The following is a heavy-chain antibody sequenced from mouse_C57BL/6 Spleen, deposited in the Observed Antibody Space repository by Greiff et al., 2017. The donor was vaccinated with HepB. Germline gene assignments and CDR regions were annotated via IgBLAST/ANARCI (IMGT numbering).Heavy chain of an antibody. CDR2: ISDGGSYT. CDR1: GFTFSSYA. CDR3: ARRGRDYFDY. V-gene: IGHV5-4*03. J-gene: IGHJ2*01. Sequence: EVQVVESGGGLVKPGGSLKLSCAASGFTFSSYAMSWVRQTPEKRLEWVATISDGGSYTYYPDNVKGRFTISRDNAKNNLYLQMSHLKSEDTAMYYCARRGRDYFDYWGQGTTLTVSS.